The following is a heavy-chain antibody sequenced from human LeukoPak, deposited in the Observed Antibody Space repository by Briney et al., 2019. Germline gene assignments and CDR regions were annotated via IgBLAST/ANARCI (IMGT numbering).Heavy chain of an antibody. CDR2: ISRNGGST. CDR1: GFTFSSYA. CDR3: AKAVGSSGYFSRDAFDI. Sequence: GGSLRLSCSASGFTFSSYAMHWVRQAPGKGLEYVSVISRNGGSTNYADSVKGRFTISRDNSKNTVYLQMNSLRAEDTAIYYCAKAVGSSGYFSRDAFDIWGQGTMVTVSS. D-gene: IGHD3-22*01. V-gene: IGHV3-64*04. J-gene: IGHJ3*02.